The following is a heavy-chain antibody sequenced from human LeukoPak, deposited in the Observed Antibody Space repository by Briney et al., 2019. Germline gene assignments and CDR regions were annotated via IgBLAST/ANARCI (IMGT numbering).Heavy chain of an antibody. CDR2: IWYDGSNK. Sequence: PGRSLRLSCAASGFTFSGYGMHWVRQAPGKGLEWVAVIWYDGSNKYYADSVKGRFTISRDNSKNTLYLQMNSLRAEDTAVYYCARDHYYDSSGYYLYYYYYYGMDVWGQGTTVTVSS. D-gene: IGHD3-22*01. CDR1: GFTFSGYG. J-gene: IGHJ6*02. CDR3: ARDHYYDSSGYYLYYYYYYGMDV. V-gene: IGHV3-33*08.